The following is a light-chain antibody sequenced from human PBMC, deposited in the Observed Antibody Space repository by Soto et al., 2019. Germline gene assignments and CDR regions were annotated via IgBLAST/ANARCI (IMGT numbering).Light chain of an antibody. CDR1: QNVNKW. V-gene: IGKV1-5*01. J-gene: IGKJ1*01. Sequence: DIQMTQSPSTLYSSFGDRVTITCRASQNVNKWLAWFQQKPGKVPKLLIFDASTLQTGVPLRFGGSGSGTVFTLTISSLQTEDFATYYCQQYNSYSTWTFGQGTKVDIK. CDR2: DAS. CDR3: QQYNSYSTWT.